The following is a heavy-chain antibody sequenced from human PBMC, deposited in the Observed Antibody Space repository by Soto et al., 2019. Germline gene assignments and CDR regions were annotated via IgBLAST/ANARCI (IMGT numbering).Heavy chain of an antibody. V-gene: IGHV3-21*01. J-gene: IGHJ4*02. CDR2: ISSSSSYI. Sequence: GGSLRLSCAASGFTFSSYSMNWVRQAPGKGLEWVSSISSSSSYIYYADSVKGRFTISRDNAKNSLYLQMNSLRAEDTAVYYCARDSSAPRWLTPLIWGQGTMVTVSS. CDR1: GFTFSSYS. D-gene: IGHD5-12*01. CDR3: ARDSSAPRWLTPLI.